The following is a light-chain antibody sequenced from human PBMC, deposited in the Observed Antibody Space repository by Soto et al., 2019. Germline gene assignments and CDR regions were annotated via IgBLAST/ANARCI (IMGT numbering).Light chain of an antibody. CDR2: GAS. V-gene: IGKV3-20*01. Sequence: ETVLTQSPGTLSLSPGERATHSCRASQSVKSSYLAWNQQKPGQAPRLLLYGASNRATGIPNRLRGRGSGTDFTLTISRLEPEDFAVYYCQQYGSSQWTFGQGTKVDIK. CDR3: QQYGSSQWT. J-gene: IGKJ1*01. CDR1: QSVKSSY.